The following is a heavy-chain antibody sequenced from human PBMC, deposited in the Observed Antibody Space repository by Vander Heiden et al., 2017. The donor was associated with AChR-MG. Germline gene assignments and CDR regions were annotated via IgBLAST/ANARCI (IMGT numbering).Heavy chain of an antibody. CDR3: ARRQSDAFDI. V-gene: IGHV2-5*02. J-gene: IGHJ3*02. CDR2: IYWDDDK. Sequence: QITLKESGPALVKPTQTLTLTCTFSGFSLSSSGVAVGWIRQPPGKALEWLAIIYWDDDKRYSPSLNSRLTITKDTSKNQVVLTMTNMDPVDAATYYCARRQSDAFDIWGQGTMVTVSS. CDR1: GFSLSSSGVA.